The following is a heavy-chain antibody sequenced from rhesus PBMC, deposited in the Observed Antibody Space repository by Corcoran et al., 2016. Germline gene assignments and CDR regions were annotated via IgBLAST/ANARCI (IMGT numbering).Heavy chain of an antibody. CDR3: ARSSGYSSSYTFDY. V-gene: IGHV4-169*01. J-gene: IGHJ4*01. CDR2: IYGSGSST. CDR1: GGSISSSY. D-gene: IGHD6-43*01. Sequence: QLQLQESGPGLVKPSETLSVTCAVSGGSISSSYWSWIRQAPGKGLEWIGYIYGSGSSTNYNPSLKSRVTLSVDTSKNQLSLNVSSLTTADTAVYYCARSSGYSSSYTFDYWGQGVLVTVSS.